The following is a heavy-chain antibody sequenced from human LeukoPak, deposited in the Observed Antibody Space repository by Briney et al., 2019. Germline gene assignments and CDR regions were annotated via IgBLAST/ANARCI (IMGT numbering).Heavy chain of an antibody. CDR2: IKSKTDGGTT. Sequence: GGSLRLSCAASGFTFSNAWMTWVRQAPGKGLEWVGRIKSKTDGGTTDYAALVKGRFTISRDDSKNTLYLQMNSLNTEDTAVYYCTTKYTSSWSPTNWGQGTLVTVSS. CDR1: GFTFSNAW. D-gene: IGHD6-13*01. J-gene: IGHJ4*02. CDR3: TTKYTSSWSPTN. V-gene: IGHV3-15*01.